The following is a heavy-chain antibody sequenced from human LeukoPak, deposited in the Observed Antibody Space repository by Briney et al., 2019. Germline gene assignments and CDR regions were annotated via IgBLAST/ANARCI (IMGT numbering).Heavy chain of an antibody. J-gene: IGHJ4*02. Sequence: SETLSLTCAVYGGSFSGYYWSWIRQPPGKGPEWIGEINHSGSTNYNPSLKSRVTISVDTSKNQFSLKLSSVTAADTAVYYCARGVRGLKRMLDYWGQGTLVTVSS. V-gene: IGHV4-34*01. D-gene: IGHD3-10*01. CDR2: INHSGST. CDR3: ARGVRGLKRMLDY. CDR1: GGSFSGYY.